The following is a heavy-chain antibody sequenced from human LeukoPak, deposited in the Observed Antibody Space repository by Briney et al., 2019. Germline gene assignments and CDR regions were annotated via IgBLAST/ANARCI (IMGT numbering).Heavy chain of an antibody. J-gene: IGHJ4*02. D-gene: IGHD3-10*01. CDR2: ISGSGDST. CDR3: ARDRGFRLDY. Sequence: GGSLRLSCAASGFTFSTYGMSWVRQAPGKGLEWVSAISGSGDSTYYKDSVKGRFTISRDNSKNTLYLQMNSLRAEDTAVYYCARDRGFRLDYWGQGTLVTVSS. CDR1: GFTFSTYG. V-gene: IGHV3-23*01.